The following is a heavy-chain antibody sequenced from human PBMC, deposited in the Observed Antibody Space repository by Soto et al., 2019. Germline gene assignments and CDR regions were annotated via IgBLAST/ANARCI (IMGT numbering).Heavy chain of an antibody. CDR2: IIPMFGTT. CDR1: GGNFSTYG. J-gene: IGHJ5*02. CDR3: ARASGSSWYNWLDP. V-gene: IGHV1-69*01. Sequence: QVQLVQSGAEVQKPGSSVKVSCKASGGNFSTYGIRWVRQAPGQGLEWMGGIIPMFGTTNYAHKFRGRVTFTADESTSTAYMELSSLRSDDTAVYYCARASGSSWYNWLDPWGQGTLVTVS. D-gene: IGHD6-13*01.